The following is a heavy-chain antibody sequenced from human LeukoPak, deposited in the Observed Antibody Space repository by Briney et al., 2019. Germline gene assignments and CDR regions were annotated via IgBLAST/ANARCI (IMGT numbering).Heavy chain of an antibody. V-gene: IGHV4-39*07. CDR2: IYYSGST. CDR3: ARDPSAIFGVVNTAPAFDI. CDR1: GGSISSSSYY. Sequence: TETLSLTCTDSGGSISSSSYYWGWIRQPPGKGLEWIGSIYYSGSTYYNPSLKSRVTISVDTSKNQFSLKLSSVTAADTAVYYCARDPSAIFGVVNTAPAFDIWGQGTMVTVSS. D-gene: IGHD3-3*01. J-gene: IGHJ3*02.